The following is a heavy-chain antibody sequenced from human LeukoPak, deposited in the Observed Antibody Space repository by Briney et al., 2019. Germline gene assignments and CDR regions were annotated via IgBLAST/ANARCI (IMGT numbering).Heavy chain of an antibody. D-gene: IGHD2-2*01. CDR2: INPNSGGT. J-gene: IGHJ4*02. V-gene: IGHV1-2*02. CDR3: ARAVFRPAAVDY. Sequence: ASVKVSCKASGYTFTGYYMHWVRQARGQGLEWMGWINPNSGGTNYAQKFQGRVTMTRDTSISTAYMGLSRLRSDDTAVYYCARAVFRPAAVDYWGQGTLVTVSS. CDR1: GYTFTGYY.